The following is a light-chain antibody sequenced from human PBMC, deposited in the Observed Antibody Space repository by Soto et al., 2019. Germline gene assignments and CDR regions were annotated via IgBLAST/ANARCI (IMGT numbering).Light chain of an antibody. CDR3: QQRSSWLFT. CDR2: DTS. V-gene: IGKV3-11*01. J-gene: IGKJ3*01. CDR1: QSVSRF. Sequence: EIVLTQSPATLSLSPGERATLSCRASQSVSRFLAWYQQKPGQAPRLLIYDTSNRATGIPTRFSGSGSGTDFTLTISSLEPEDFAVYYCQQRSSWLFTFGPGTKVDIK.